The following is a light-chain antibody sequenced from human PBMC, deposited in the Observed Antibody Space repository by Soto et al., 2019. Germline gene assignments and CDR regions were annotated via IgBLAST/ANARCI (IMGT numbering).Light chain of an antibody. V-gene: IGKV1-39*01. CDR3: QRGYSTPPT. Sequence: DIQMTQSPSSLSASVGARVTITCRAIQSSSSYLNWYQQKPGKAPKLLIYAASSLQSGVPSRFRGSGSGTDFPLTISCLQPEACETYSFQRGYSTPPTFGQGTKLETK. CDR1: QSSSSY. J-gene: IGKJ2*01. CDR2: AAS.